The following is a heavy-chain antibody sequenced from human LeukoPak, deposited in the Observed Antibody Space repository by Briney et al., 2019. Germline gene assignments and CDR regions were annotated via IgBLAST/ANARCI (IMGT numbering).Heavy chain of an antibody. V-gene: IGHV3-7*03. J-gene: IGHJ4*02. CDR3: AKDMDDYVWGSYQPIDY. CDR2: IKQDGSEK. CDR1: GFTFSDYW. Sequence: GGSLRLSCAASGFTFSDYWMSWVRQAPGKGLEWVANIKQDGSEKYYVDSVKGRFTISRDNSKNTLYLQMNSLRAEDTAVYYCAKDMDDYVWGSYQPIDYWGQGTLVTVSS. D-gene: IGHD3-16*02.